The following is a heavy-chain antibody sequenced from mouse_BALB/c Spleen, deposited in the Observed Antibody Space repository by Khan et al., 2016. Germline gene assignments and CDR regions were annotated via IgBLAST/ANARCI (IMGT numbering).Heavy chain of an antibody. V-gene: IGHV3-2*02. D-gene: IGHD1-1*01. CDR2: ISYSGST. J-gene: IGHJ1*01. CDR1: GYSITSDYA. CDR3: ARGRYYGSRGYFDV. Sequence: EVQLQESGPGLVKPSQSLSLTCTVTGYSITSDYAWNWIRQFPGNKLEWMGYISYSGSTSYNPSLKSRISITRDTSKNQFFLQLNSVTTEDTATSYCARGRYYGSRGYFDVWGAGTTVTVSS.